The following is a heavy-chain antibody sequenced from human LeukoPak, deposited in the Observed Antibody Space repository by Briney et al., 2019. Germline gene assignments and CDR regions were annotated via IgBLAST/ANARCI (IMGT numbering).Heavy chain of an antibody. V-gene: IGHV3-30-3*01. Sequence: PGRSLRLSCAASGFTFSSYAMHWVRQAPGKGLEWVAVMSYDGSNKYYADSVKGRFTISRDNSKNTLYLQMNSLRAEDTAVYYCARDLNDYVTDYWGQGTLVTVSS. CDR3: ARDLNDYVTDY. CDR1: GFTFSSYA. J-gene: IGHJ4*02. CDR2: MSYDGSNK. D-gene: IGHD3-16*01.